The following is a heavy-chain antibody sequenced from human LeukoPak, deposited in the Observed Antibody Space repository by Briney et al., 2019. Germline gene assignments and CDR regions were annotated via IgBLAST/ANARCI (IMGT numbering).Heavy chain of an antibody. CDR1: GGSFSGYY. CDR3: ARETYYGSGSYSDFALDY. Sequence: SETLSLTCAVYGGSFSGYYWSWIRQPPGKGLEWIGEINHSGSTNYNPSLKSRVTISVDTSKNQFSLKLSSVTAEDTAVYYCARETYYGSGSYSDFALDYWGQGTLVTVSS. V-gene: IGHV4-34*01. CDR2: INHSGST. D-gene: IGHD3-10*01. J-gene: IGHJ4*02.